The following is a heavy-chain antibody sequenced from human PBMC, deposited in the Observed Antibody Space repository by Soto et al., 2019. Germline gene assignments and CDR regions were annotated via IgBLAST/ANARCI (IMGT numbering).Heavy chain of an antibody. D-gene: IGHD1-26*01. V-gene: IGHV4-30-4*01. Sequence: PSETLSLTCTVSGASIRTPDLYWSWIRQPPGKGLEWIGFVHSLVSTSYSPSLMNRVTISVDTSKNQFSLTLRSVTAADTAVYYCASGRGYFDYWGRGTLVTVSS. CDR3: ASGRGYFDY. J-gene: IGHJ4*02. CDR1: GASIRTPDLY. CDR2: VHSLVST.